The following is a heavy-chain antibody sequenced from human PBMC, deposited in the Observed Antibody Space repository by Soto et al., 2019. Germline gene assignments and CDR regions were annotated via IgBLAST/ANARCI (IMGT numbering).Heavy chain of an antibody. Sequence: PSETLSLTCTVSGGSISSGAYYWSWMRQHPGKGLEWIGYIYSSGSSYYNPSLKSRVTISVDTSKNQFSLKLSSVTAADTAVYYCARVSYGMDVWGQGTTVTVSS. CDR3: ARVSYGMDV. J-gene: IGHJ6*02. V-gene: IGHV4-31*03. CDR1: GGSISSGAYY. CDR2: IYSSGSS.